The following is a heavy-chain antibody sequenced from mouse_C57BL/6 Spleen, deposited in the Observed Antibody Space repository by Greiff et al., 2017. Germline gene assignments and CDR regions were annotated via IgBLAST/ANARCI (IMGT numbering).Heavy chain of an antibody. V-gene: IGHV1-26*01. Sequence: VQLQQSGPELVKPGASVKISCKASGYTFTDYYMNWVKQSHGKSLEWIGDINPNNGGTSYNQKFKGKATLTVDKSSSTAYMELRSLTSEDSAVYYCAMGYYGSNWGQGTTLTVSS. D-gene: IGHD1-1*01. CDR2: INPNNGGT. CDR3: AMGYYGSN. J-gene: IGHJ2*01. CDR1: GYTFTDYY.